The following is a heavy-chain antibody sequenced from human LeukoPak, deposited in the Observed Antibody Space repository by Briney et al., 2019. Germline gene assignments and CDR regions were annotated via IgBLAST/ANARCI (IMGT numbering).Heavy chain of an antibody. Sequence: SGGSLRLSCAASGFTFSSYSMNWVRQAPGKGLEWVSSISSSSSYVYYADSVKGRFTISRDSAKNSLYLQMNSLRAEDTAVYYCASETYSSGPRWFDPWGQGTLVTVSS. CDR2: ISSSSSYV. D-gene: IGHD6-19*01. V-gene: IGHV3-21*01. J-gene: IGHJ5*02. CDR3: ASETYSSGPRWFDP. CDR1: GFTFSSYS.